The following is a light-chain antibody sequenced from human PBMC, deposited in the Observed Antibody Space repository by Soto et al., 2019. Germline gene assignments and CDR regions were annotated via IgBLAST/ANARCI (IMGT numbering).Light chain of an antibody. CDR2: DAS. Sequence: IPMTQSPSSLSAAVGDRVTITCQASQDISNYLNWYQQKPGKAPKLLIYDASNLETGVPSRFSGSGSGTDFTLTISSLQPDDFATYYCQHYNSYSEAFGQGTKVDI. CDR1: QDISNY. CDR3: QHYNSYSEA. V-gene: IGKV1-33*01. J-gene: IGKJ1*01.